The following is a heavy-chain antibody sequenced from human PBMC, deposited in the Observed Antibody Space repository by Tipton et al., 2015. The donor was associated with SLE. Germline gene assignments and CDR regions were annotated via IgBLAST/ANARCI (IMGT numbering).Heavy chain of an antibody. J-gene: IGHJ3*02. D-gene: IGHD6-13*01. CDR3: ARRITAASVDAFDI. CDR1: GGSISSSSYY. V-gene: IGHV4-39*07. Sequence: TLSLTCTVSGGSISSSSYYWGWIRQPPGKGLEWIGSIYYSGSTYYNPSLKSRVTISIDTSKNQFSLKVSSVTAADTAVYYCARRITAASVDAFDIWGRGTMVTVSS. CDR2: IYYSGST.